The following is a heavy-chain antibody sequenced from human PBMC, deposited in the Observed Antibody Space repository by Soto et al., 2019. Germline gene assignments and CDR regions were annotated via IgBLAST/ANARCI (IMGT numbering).Heavy chain of an antibody. J-gene: IGHJ4*02. CDR2: INPNGGST. Sequence: QVHLVQPGAEVKKPGASVKFSCKASGYIFTNFYIHWVRQAPGQGLEWIGIINPNGGSTNYAQNSQGRVTMTRDTATNTVYRELSSLRSEDTAVYYCTRGLASGGYWGQGTLITVSS. CDR1: GYIFTNFY. V-gene: IGHV1-46*03. D-gene: IGHD6-6*01. CDR3: TRGLASGGY.